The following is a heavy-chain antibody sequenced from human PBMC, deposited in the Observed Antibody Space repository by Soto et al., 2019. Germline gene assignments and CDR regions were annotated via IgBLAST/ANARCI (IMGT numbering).Heavy chain of an antibody. CDR2: IDIAGDT. CDR1: GFTLSNYD. D-gene: IGHD5-12*01. J-gene: IGHJ2*01. CDR3: ARASRWLQARYFDL. Sequence: PGGSLRLSCAASGFTLSNYDIHWVRQVTGKGLEWVSAIDIAGDTYYADPVKGRFTISRESAKNSVYLQMNSLRVGDKAVYYCARASRWLQARYFDLWGRGTLVTV. V-gene: IGHV3-13*01.